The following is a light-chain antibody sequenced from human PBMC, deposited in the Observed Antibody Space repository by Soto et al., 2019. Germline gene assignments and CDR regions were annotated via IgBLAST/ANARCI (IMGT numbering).Light chain of an antibody. Sequence: NFMLTQPHSVSESPGKTVTISCTRSSGSIASNFVQWYQQRPGSAPTTVIYDDNERPSGVADRFSGSIDSSSNSATLTISGLKTEDEADYYWQSYDTSNLVVFGGGTKVTVL. CDR1: SGSIASNF. J-gene: IGLJ2*01. CDR2: DDN. CDR3: QSYDTSNLVV. V-gene: IGLV6-57*04.